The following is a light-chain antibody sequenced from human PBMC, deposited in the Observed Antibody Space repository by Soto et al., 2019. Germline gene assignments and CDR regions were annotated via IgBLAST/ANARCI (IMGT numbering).Light chain of an antibody. Sequence: EIVLTQSPGTLSLSPGERATLSCRASQSVSNNYLAWYQQKPGQAHRLLISGASSRATGIPDRFNGSGSGTDFTLIISRVEPEDFAVYYCRQYGSSPLTFGGGTKVEIK. CDR2: GAS. CDR3: RQYGSSPLT. V-gene: IGKV3-20*01. CDR1: QSVSNNY. J-gene: IGKJ4*01.